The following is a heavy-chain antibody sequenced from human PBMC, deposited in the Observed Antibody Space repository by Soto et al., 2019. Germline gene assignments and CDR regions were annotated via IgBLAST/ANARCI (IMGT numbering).Heavy chain of an antibody. CDR3: ARESPSAGGGTALNWFDP. D-gene: IGHD2-15*01. CDR1: GYTFTNYG. J-gene: IGHJ5*02. V-gene: IGHV1-18*01. CDR2: ISAYNGNT. Sequence: GASVKVSCKASGYTFTNYGISWVRQAPGQGLEWMGRISAYNGNTNYAQKLQGRVTMTTDTSTSTAYMELRSLRSDDTAVYYCARESPSAGGGTALNWFDPWGQGTLVTVSS.